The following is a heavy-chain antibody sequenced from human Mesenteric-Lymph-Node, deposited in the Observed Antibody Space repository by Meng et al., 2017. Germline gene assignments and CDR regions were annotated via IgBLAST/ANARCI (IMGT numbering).Heavy chain of an antibody. Sequence: GGSLRLSCAASGFTFSSYWMHWVRQAPGKGLVWVSRINSDGSSTSYADSVKGRFTISRDNAKNTLYLQMNSLRAEDTAVYYCASYTVTTLNFDYWGQGTLVTVSS. CDR3: ASYTVTTLNFDY. J-gene: IGHJ4*02. CDR1: GFTFSSYW. V-gene: IGHV3-74*01. CDR2: INSDGSST. D-gene: IGHD4-17*01.